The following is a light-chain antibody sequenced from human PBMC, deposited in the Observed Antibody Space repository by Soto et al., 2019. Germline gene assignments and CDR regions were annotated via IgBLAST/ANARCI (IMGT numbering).Light chain of an antibody. Sequence: DIQLTQSPSVLSASVGDRVIITCRASQDINYRLAWYQQKSGRAPNLLIYLTSTLQTGVPSRFSGSGSGTEFTLTISSLQPEDFATYYCQQLNGYPLAFGGGTKVEIK. V-gene: IGKV1-9*01. CDR2: LTS. J-gene: IGKJ4*01. CDR3: QQLNGYPLA. CDR1: QDINYR.